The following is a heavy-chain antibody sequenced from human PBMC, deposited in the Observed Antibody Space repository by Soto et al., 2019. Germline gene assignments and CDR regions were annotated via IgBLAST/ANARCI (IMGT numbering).Heavy chain of an antibody. CDR1: GFTFSSYA. J-gene: IGHJ6*03. D-gene: IGHD5-18*01. Sequence: GESLKISCAASGFTFSSYAMSWVRQAPGKGLEWVSAISGSGGSTYYADSVKGRFTISRDNSKNTLYLQMNSLRAEDTAVYYCAKTSDSYGHYYYYYYMDVWGKGTTVTVSS. CDR3: AKTSDSYGHYYYYYYMDV. V-gene: IGHV3-23*01. CDR2: ISGSGGST.